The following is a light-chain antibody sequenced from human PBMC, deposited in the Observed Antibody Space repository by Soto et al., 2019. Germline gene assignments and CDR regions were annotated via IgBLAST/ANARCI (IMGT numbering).Light chain of an antibody. CDR2: DVT. CDR3: SSYSTSSTLVV. J-gene: IGLJ2*01. V-gene: IGLV2-14*01. Sequence: QSALTQPASVSGSPGQSITISCTGTSSDLGGYNYVSWYQQHPGKAPKLMIYDVTHRPSGVSYRFSGSKSGNTASLTISGLQAGDEADYYCSSYSTSSTLVVFGGGTKLTVL. CDR1: SSDLGGYNY.